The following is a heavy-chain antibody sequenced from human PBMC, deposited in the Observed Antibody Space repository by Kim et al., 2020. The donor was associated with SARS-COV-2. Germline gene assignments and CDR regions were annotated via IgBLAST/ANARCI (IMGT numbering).Heavy chain of an antibody. CDR1: GGTFSSYA. D-gene: IGHD3-10*01. V-gene: IGHV1-69*13. Sequence: SVKVSCKASGGTFSSYAISWVRQAPGQGLEWMGGIIPIFGTANYAQKFQGRVTITADESTSTAYMELSSLRSEDTAVYYCARDRLLWFGELLSQGSGMDVWGQGTTVTVSS. CDR3: ARDRLLWFGELLSQGSGMDV. J-gene: IGHJ6*02. CDR2: IIPIFGTA.